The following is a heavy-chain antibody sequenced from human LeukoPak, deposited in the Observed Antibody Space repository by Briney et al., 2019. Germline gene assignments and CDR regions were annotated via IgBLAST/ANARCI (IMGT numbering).Heavy chain of an antibody. Sequence: SETLSLTCAVYGRSFSGYYWSWIRQPPGKGLEWIEEINHSGSTNYNPSPKSRVTISVDTSKNQFSLKLSSVTAADTAVYYCARGRIAARWFDPWGQGTLVTVSS. J-gene: IGHJ5*02. CDR2: INHSGST. V-gene: IGHV4-34*01. CDR1: GRSFSGYY. CDR3: ARGRIAARWFDP. D-gene: IGHD6-6*01.